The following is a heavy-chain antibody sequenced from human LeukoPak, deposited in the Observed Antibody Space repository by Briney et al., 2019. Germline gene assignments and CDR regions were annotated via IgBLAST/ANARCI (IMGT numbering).Heavy chain of an antibody. CDR3: ARVPPGYYDSSGYFDY. V-gene: IGHV4-4*02. CDR1: SGSINSNNW. Sequence: SGTLSLTCSVSSGSINSNNWWSWVRQPPGKGLEWIGEIYHSGSTNYNPSLKSRVTISVDKSKNQFSLKLSSVTAADTAVYYCARVPPGYYDSSGYFDYWGQGTLVTVSS. CDR2: IYHSGST. J-gene: IGHJ4*02. D-gene: IGHD3-22*01.